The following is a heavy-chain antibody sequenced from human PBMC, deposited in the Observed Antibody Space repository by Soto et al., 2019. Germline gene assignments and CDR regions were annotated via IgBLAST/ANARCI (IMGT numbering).Heavy chain of an antibody. CDR1: GFIFSNAW. Sequence: PGGSLRLSCAASGFIFSNAWMNWVRQTPGKGLEWVGRVKSKTDGETTYYAAPVKGRFTISRDDAKNTVYLQMNSLKTEDTAVYFCTTVGSVKARRTPFEYWGQGALVTVSS. V-gene: IGHV3-15*07. J-gene: IGHJ4*02. CDR2: VKSKTDGETT. CDR3: TTVGSVKARRTPFEY. D-gene: IGHD6-19*01.